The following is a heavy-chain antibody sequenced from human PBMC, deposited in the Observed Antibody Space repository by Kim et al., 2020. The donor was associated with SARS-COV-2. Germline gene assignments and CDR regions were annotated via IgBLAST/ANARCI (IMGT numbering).Heavy chain of an antibody. CDR2: IHYSGSA. CDR3: VRHKGGTTLDY. J-gene: IGHJ4*02. Sequence: SETLSLTCTVSDDSFSSASYIWSWIRRPPGEGLQWIGCIHYSGSANYNSSLTSRVTISLDRSRNQFSLKVASVTAGDTAVYYCVRHKGGTTLDYWGQGFQVTVSS. D-gene: IGHD1-7*01. V-gene: IGHV4-61*01. CDR1: DDSFSSASYI.